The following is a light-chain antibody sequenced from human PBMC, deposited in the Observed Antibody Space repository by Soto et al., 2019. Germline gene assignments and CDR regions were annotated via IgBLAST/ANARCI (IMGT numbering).Light chain of an antibody. CDR3: SSYTSSNTLV. Sequence: QSALTQPASVSGSPGQSITISCTGTSSDVGAYNYVSWYQQHPGKAPKLMIFXXXXXXXXXXNXXXXSKSGNTASLTISGLQAXXXADYYCSSYTSSNTLVFGGGTKLTVL. V-gene: IGLV2-14*01. J-gene: IGLJ2*01. CDR1: SSDVGAYNY. CDR2: XXX.